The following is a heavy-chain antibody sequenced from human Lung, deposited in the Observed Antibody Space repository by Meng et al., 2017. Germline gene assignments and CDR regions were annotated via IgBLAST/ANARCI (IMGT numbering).Heavy chain of an antibody. V-gene: IGHV1-24*01. Sequence: QVQLAQSGAEVKKPGASVKVSCKVSGYTLTELSMHWVRQAPGKGLEWMGGFDPEDDETLYAQRFQGRVTMTEDTSTGTAYMELSSLRSEDTAVYYCATIEEYDSSGFGLDYWGQGTLVTVSS. J-gene: IGHJ4*02. CDR3: ATIEEYDSSGFGLDY. CDR2: FDPEDDET. CDR1: GYTLTELS. D-gene: IGHD3-22*01.